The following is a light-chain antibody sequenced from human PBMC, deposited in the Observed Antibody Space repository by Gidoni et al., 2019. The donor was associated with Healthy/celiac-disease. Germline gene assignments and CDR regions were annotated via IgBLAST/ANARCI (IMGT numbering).Light chain of an antibody. Sequence: LQLTPSPSTLSASAGDRVTITCRASQSISSRLAWYQQKPGKAPKLLIYSASSFESGVPSRFSGSGSGTEFTLTISSLQPDDFATYYCQQYNSYSWTFGQGTKVEIK. CDR3: QQYNSYSWT. V-gene: IGKV1-5*03. CDR1: QSISSR. J-gene: IGKJ1*01. CDR2: SAS.